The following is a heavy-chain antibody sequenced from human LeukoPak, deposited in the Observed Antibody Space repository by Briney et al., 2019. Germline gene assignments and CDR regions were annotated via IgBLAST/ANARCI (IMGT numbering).Heavy chain of an antibody. J-gene: IGHJ5*02. CDR1: GGTFSSYA. D-gene: IGHD5-24*01. V-gene: IGHV1-69*13. CDR3: ARDNSVRDEAWWFNP. Sequence: SVTVSCKASGGTFSSYAISWVRQAPGQGLEWMGGIIPIFGTANYAQKFQGRVTITADESTSTAYMELSSLRSEDTAVYYCARDNSVRDEAWWFNPWGQGTLVTVSS. CDR2: IIPIFGTA.